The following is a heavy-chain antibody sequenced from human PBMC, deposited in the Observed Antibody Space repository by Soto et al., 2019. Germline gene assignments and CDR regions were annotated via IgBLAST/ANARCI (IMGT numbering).Heavy chain of an antibody. CDR2: FFHTGTA. V-gene: IGHV4-59*11. D-gene: IGHD4-17*01. J-gene: IGHJ2*01. CDR3: VRNYGGNSQFFDL. Sequence: QVQLQESGPGLMKPSETLSLNCSVSGDAISRHYWSWIRQSPGKGLEWLGYFFHTGTALYNPSLRSRVTMSVDTSKNQFSLKLTSVIPADTAVYFCVRNYGGNSQFFDLWGRGTLVTVSS. CDR1: GDAISRHY.